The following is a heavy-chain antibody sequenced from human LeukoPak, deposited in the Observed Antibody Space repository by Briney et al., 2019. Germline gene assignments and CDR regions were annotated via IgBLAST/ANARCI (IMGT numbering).Heavy chain of an antibody. CDR3: ARDYYDSSGYYSGSDY. J-gene: IGHJ4*02. CDR1: GFTFSSYA. Sequence: PGRSLRLSCAASGFTFSSYAMHWVRQAPGKGLEWVAVISYDGSNKYYADSVKGRFTISRDNSKNTLYLQMNSLRAEDTAVYYCARDYYDSSGYYSGSDYWGQGTLVTVSS. D-gene: IGHD3-22*01. V-gene: IGHV3-30*04. CDR2: ISYDGSNK.